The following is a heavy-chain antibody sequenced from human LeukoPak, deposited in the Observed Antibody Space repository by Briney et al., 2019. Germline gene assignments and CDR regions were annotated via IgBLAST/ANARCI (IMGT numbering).Heavy chain of an antibody. J-gene: IGHJ6*03. D-gene: IGHD6-6*01. V-gene: IGHV3-11*01. CDR2: ISPRGAST. Sequence: GGSLRFSGAAYGFKFSDYYMKWIPQAPGKGLEWVSYISPRGASTDSADSVKGRFTISRDNAENSLYLRIDSLRAEDTAIYYCAKEAARAAYNQYYMDAWGKGTSVTVSS. CDR1: GFKFSDYY. CDR3: AKEAARAAYNQYYMDA.